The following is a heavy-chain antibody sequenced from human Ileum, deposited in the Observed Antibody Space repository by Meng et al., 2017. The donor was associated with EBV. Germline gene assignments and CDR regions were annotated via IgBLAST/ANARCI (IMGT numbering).Heavy chain of an antibody. J-gene: IGHJ4*02. V-gene: IGHV4-4*02. CDR3: ARGWDTALDSG. D-gene: IGHD5-18*01. Sequence: LQCAGPALGKPSATPSLTCSVPWRAISSMNWWSWVRHPPGKRLEWIGEIYNIESTNYNTSLESRATKSTHTAKNHISQNLRTVAASYAAVYDCARGWDTALDSGWGQGTLVTVSS. CDR1: WRAISSMNW. CDR2: IYNIEST.